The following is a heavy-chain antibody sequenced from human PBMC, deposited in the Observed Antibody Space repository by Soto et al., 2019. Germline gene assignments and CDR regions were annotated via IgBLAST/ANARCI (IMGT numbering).Heavy chain of an antibody. V-gene: IGHV3-21*01. CDR3: AIDRGGDLKAFDI. J-gene: IGHJ3*02. CDR2: ISSSSSYI. D-gene: IGHD3-16*01. Sequence: EVQLVESGGGLVKPGGSLRLSCAAFGFTFSSYTMNWVRQAPGKGLEWVSSISSSSSYIYYPDSVMGRFTISRDNAKTSRVAQMNSRRAVDTAVYYCAIDRGGDLKAFDIWGQGTMVTVSS. CDR1: GFTFSSYT.